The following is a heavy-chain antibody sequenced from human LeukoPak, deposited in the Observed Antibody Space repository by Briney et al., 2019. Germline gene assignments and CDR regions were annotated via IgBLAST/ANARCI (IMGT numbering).Heavy chain of an antibody. CDR3: TKGGTVGFDS. CDR2: INSDGSST. V-gene: IGHV3-74*01. J-gene: IGHJ4*02. CDR1: GFTFNTYW. Sequence: GGSLRLSCAASGFTFNTYWMHWVRQSAGKGLVWVSRINSDGSSTTYADSVKGRFTISRDNAKNTVYLQMNSLRDEDTAVYYCTKGGTVGFDSWGQGTVVTVSS. D-gene: IGHD1-1*01.